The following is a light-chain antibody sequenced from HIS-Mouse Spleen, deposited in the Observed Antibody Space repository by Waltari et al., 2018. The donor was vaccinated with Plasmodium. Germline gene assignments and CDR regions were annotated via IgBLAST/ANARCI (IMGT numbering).Light chain of an antibody. Sequence: EIVMTQSPATLSVSPGARATLSCRASQSVSSNLAWYQQKPGQAPRLLIYGASTRATGIPARFSGSGSGTEFTLTISSLQSEDFAVYYCQHYNNWSFTFGPGTKVDIK. CDR3: QHYNNWSFT. V-gene: IGKV3-15*01. CDR1: QSVSSN. CDR2: GAS. J-gene: IGKJ3*01.